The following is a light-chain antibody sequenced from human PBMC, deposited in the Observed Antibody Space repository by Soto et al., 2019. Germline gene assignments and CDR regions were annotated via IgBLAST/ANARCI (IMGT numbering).Light chain of an antibody. V-gene: IGKV1-5*03. Sequence: DIQMTPSPSTLSASVGDRVTITCRASQTISSWLAWYQQKTGTAPKLLIYKASNLESGVPSRFSGSGSGTEFTLTISSLQPDDFATYYCQHYNSYPYTFGQGTKLEI. CDR2: KAS. CDR1: QTISSW. J-gene: IGKJ2*01. CDR3: QHYNSYPYT.